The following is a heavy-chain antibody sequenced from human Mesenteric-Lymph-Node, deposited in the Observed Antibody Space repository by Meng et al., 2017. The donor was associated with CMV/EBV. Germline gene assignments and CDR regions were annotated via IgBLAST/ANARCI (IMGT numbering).Heavy chain of an antibody. Sequence: SVKVSCKASGYSFTSYDINWVRQAPGQGLEWMGGIIPIFGTANYAQKFQGRVTITTDESTSTAYMELSSLRSEDTAVYYCARGVGIDDFWSGYYNGWFDPWGQGTLVTVSS. V-gene: IGHV1-69*05. D-gene: IGHD3-3*01. CDR1: GYSFTSYD. J-gene: IGHJ5*02. CDR2: IIPIFGTA. CDR3: ARGVGIDDFWSGYYNGWFDP.